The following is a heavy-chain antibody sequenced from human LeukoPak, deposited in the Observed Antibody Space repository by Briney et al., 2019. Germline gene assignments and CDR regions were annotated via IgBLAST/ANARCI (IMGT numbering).Heavy chain of an antibody. J-gene: IGHJ5*01. CDR3: ARTYGDYHPNSCDF. Sequence: ASVKVSCKAFGYTFNNYVISWVRQAPGQGLEWMGYISAYNGNSNYAEKLQGRVTMTTDTSTSTAYMELRSLRSDDTAVYYCARTYGDYHPNSCDFWGQGTLVTVSS. CDR2: ISAYNGNS. D-gene: IGHD4-17*01. V-gene: IGHV1-18*01. CDR1: GYTFNNYV.